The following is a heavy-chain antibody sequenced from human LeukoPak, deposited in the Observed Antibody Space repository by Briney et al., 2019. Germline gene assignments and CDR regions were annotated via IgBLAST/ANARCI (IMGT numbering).Heavy chain of an antibody. CDR2: INPNSGGT. V-gene: IGHV1-2*02. CDR1: GYTFTGYY. J-gene: IGHJ6*03. Sequence: GASVNVSCKASGYTFTGYYVHWVRQAPGQGLEWMGWINPNSGGTNFAQKFKGRVTMNRDTSISTAYMELNSLKSNDTAVYYSTRDNSCSSSSCGNSYMDVWGKGTTVTVAS. D-gene: IGHD2-2*01. CDR3: TRDNSCSSSSCGNSYMDV.